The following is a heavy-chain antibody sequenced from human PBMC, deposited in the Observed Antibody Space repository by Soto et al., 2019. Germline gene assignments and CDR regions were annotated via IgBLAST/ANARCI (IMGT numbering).Heavy chain of an antibody. CDR2: VYYTGST. D-gene: IGHD6-19*01. J-gene: IGHJ4*02. Sequence: TLSLTCSVSGGSISGSYWSWIRQSPGKGLEWLGYVYYTGSTNYSPSLRSRVSISVDTSRNEFSLRLSSVTAADTAVYFCARSVAVPGAHIDYWGQGTQVTVSS. CDR1: GGSISGSY. V-gene: IGHV4-59*01. CDR3: ARSVAVPGAHIDY.